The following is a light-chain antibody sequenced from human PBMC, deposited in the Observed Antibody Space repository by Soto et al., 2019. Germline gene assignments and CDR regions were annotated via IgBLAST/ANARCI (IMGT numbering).Light chain of an antibody. V-gene: IGKV1-27*01. CDR2: AAS. J-gene: IGKJ1*01. CDR1: QGISNY. Sequence: DIQMTQSPSYLSASVGDRVTIICRASQGISNYLAWYQQKPGKVPKLLIYAASTLQSGVPSRFSDSGSGTDFTLTISSLQPEDVATYYCQKDNSAPWTFGQGTKVEIK. CDR3: QKDNSAPWT.